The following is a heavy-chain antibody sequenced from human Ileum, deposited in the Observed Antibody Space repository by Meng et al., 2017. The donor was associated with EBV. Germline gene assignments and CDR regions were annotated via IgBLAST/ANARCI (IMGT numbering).Heavy chain of an antibody. V-gene: IGHV6-1*02. J-gene: IGHJ4*02. D-gene: IGHD6-13*01. CDR2: TYYRSKWYN. Sequence: QVQLQHPVPCRVKPSYTLSTTCAISADSVYNNRAGWNWIRQSPSRGLEWLGSTYYRSKWYNDYAVSVKSRIIITPNTSKNQFSLQLNSVTPEDTAVYYCARALGQLVHFDYWGQGTLVTVSS. CDR1: ADSVYNNRAG. CDR3: ARALGQLVHFDY.